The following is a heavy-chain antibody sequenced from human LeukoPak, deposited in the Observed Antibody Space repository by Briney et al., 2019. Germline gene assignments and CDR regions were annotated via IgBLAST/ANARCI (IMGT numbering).Heavy chain of an antibody. CDR1: GFTFSAYA. J-gene: IGHJ4*02. V-gene: IGHV3-23*01. CDR3: APGSNSYYHFDY. Sequence: GGSLRLSCAASGFTFSAYAMSWVRQAPGKGLEWVSAISGSGGSTYYADSVKGRFTISRDNSKNTLYLQMNSLRAEDTAVYFCAPGSNSYYHFDYWGQGTLVTVS. CDR2: ISGSGGST. D-gene: IGHD3-22*01.